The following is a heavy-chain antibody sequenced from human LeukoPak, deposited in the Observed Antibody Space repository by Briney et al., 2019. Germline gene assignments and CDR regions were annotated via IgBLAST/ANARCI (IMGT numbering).Heavy chain of an antibody. D-gene: IGHD6-6*01. Sequence: ASVKVSCKASGYTFTDYYMHWVRQAPGQGLEGMGGINPHSGGTNYAQKFQGRVTMTRDTSSSTVYMEVSRLRSDDTAVYYCARDSSYSSSLYYFEYWGQGTLVTVSS. CDR3: ARDSSYSSSLYYFEY. CDR2: INPHSGGT. J-gene: IGHJ4*02. V-gene: IGHV1-2*02. CDR1: GYTFTDYY.